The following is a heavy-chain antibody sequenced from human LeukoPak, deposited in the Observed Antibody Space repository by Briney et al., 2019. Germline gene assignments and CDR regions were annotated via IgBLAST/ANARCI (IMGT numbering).Heavy chain of an antibody. CDR2: IKQDETEK. Sequence: GGSLRLSCTASGFTFSNFWMGWVRQAPGKGLEWVANIKQDETEKYYVDSVKGRFTISRDNYKNTLYLQMNSLRAEDTAVYYCAKLTMIVAVMDAFDMWGQGTMVTVSS. CDR3: AKLTMIVAVMDAFDM. V-gene: IGHV3-7*03. CDR1: GFTFSNFW. D-gene: IGHD3-22*01. J-gene: IGHJ3*02.